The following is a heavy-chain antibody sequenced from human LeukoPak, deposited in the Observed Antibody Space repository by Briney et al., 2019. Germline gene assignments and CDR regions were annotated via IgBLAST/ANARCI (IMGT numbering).Heavy chain of an antibody. CDR2: IYYSGST. V-gene: IGHV4-59*08. D-gene: IGHD2-15*01. CDR1: GGSISSYY. J-gene: IGHJ4*02. CDR3: ARHSGGSYPFDY. Sequence: SETLSLTCTVSGGSISSYYWSWIRQPPGKGLEWIGYIYYSGSTNYNPSLKSRVTISVDTSKNQFSLKRSSVTAADTAVYYCARHSGGSYPFDYWGQGTLVTVSS.